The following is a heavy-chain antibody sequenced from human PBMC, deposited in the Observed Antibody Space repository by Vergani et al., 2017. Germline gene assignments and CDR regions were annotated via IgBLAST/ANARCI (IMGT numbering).Heavy chain of an antibody. Sequence: QVQLQQWGPGLLKPSETLSLTCAVYGGSLSGYYWSWIRLAPGKGLEWVGEIYHSGTINYNPTLKSPFNVSIDTSRDHFSPKLRSVSAADTAVYFCARRAERWETLLRDDFDVWGQVTFVTVSP. CDR1: GGSLSGYY. V-gene: IGHV4-34*01. D-gene: IGHD1-26*01. CDR3: ARRAERWETLLRDDFDV. CDR2: IYHSGTI. J-gene: IGHJ3*01.